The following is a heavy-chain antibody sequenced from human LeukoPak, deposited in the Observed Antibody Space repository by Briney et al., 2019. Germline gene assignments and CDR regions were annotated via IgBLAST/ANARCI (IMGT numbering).Heavy chain of an antibody. V-gene: IGHV3-21*01. D-gene: IGHD4-17*01. CDR2: LSSRSSYI. J-gene: IGHJ3*02. CDR3: ARDQGPSNYGDAFDI. CDR1: GFTFGDYT. Sequence: GGSLRLSCAASGFTFGDYTMKRVRQAPGKGVGYVSSLSSRSSYIYYADSVKGRFPISRDNARNSLYLQMNSLRAEDTAVYYCARDQGPSNYGDAFDIWGKGTTVTVSS.